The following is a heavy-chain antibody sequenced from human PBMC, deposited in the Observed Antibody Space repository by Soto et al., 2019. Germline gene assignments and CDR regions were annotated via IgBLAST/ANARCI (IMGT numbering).Heavy chain of an antibody. V-gene: IGHV4-34*01. Sequence: PSETLYLTCAVYGGSFSGYYWSWIRQPPGKGLEWIGEINHSGSTNYNPSLKSRVTISVDTSKNQFSLKLSSVTAADTAVYYCARGRSYDFWSGYYGNWFDPWGQGTLVTVSS. CDR2: INHSGST. CDR3: ARGRSYDFWSGYYGNWFDP. J-gene: IGHJ5*02. CDR1: GGSFSGYY. D-gene: IGHD3-3*01.